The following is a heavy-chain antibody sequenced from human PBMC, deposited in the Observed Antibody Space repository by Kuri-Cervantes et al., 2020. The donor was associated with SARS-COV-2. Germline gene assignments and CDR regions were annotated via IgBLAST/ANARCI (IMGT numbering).Heavy chain of an antibody. D-gene: IGHD2-2*02. V-gene: IGHV1-69*04. CDR1: GGTFSNYA. Sequence: SVKVSCKASGGTFSNYAISWVRQAPGQGLEWMGRIIPTLAIANYAQKFQGRVTITADKSTSTAYMEMSSLRSEDTAVYYCARGLYCSSTSCYTYYYYGMDVWGQGTTVTVSS. J-gene: IGHJ6*02. CDR2: IIPTLAIA. CDR3: ARGLYCSSTSCYTYYYYGMDV.